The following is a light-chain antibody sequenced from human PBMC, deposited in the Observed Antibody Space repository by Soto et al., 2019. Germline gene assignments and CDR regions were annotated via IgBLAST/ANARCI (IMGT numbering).Light chain of an antibody. CDR3: QQYNSWPPWT. CDR1: QSVSGH. Sequence: EIVMTQSPATLSVSPGERATLSCRASQSVSGHLAWYQQKPGQAPRLLIYGASTRATGIPARFSGSGSGTDFTLTISSLQSEDFAIYYCQQYNSWPPWTFGQGTKVDIK. V-gene: IGKV3-15*01. CDR2: GAS. J-gene: IGKJ1*01.